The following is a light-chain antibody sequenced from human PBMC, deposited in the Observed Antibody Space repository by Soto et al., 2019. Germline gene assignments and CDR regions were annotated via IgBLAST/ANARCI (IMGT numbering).Light chain of an antibody. Sequence: EIVLTQSPGTLSLSPGERATLSCRASQSVSSSFLAWYQQKSGQAPRLLIYGASSRATAIPERFSGSGSGTDFTLTISRLEPEDFATYYCQQYNSYRITFGQGTRLEIK. J-gene: IGKJ5*01. CDR2: GAS. CDR3: QQYNSYRIT. V-gene: IGKV3-20*01. CDR1: QSVSSSF.